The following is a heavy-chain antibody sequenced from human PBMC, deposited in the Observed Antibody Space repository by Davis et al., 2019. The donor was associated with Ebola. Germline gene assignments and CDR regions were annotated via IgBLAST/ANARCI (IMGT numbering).Heavy chain of an antibody. V-gene: IGHV4-34*01. CDR3: ATLLHLGGDY. CDR2: IYHSGST. D-gene: IGHD3-16*01. J-gene: IGHJ4*02. Sequence: PSETLSLTCAVYGGSFSGYYWSWIRQPPGKGLEWIGEIYHSGSTNYNPSLKSRVTISVDKSKNQFSLKLSSVTAADTAVYYCATLLHLGGDYWGQGTLVTVSS. CDR1: GGSFSGYY.